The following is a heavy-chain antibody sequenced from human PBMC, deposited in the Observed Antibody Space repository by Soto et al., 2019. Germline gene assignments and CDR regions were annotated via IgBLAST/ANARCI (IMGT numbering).Heavy chain of an antibody. V-gene: IGHV1-2*02. J-gene: IGHJ3*02. CDR1: GYTFTGYY. Sequence: SVKVSCKASGYTFTGYYMHWVRQAPGQGLEWMGWINPNSGGTNYAQKFQGRVTMTRDTSISTAYMELSRLRSDDTAVYYCARNHDYYDSSGYVDDAFDIWGQGTMVTGSS. CDR2: INPNSGGT. CDR3: ARNHDYYDSSGYVDDAFDI. D-gene: IGHD3-22*01.